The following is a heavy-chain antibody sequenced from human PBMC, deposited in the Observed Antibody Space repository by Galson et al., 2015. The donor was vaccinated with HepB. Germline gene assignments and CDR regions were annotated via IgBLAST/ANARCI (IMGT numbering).Heavy chain of an antibody. Sequence: SLRLSCAASGFTFSSYGMHWVRQAPGKGLEWVAVIWYDGSNKYYADSVKGRFTISRDNSKNTLYLQMNSLRAEDTAVYYCARDARGDYYGSGTLPDYWGQGTLVTVSS. D-gene: IGHD3-10*01. CDR3: ARDARGDYYGSGTLPDY. J-gene: IGHJ4*02. V-gene: IGHV3-33*01. CDR2: IWYDGSNK. CDR1: GFTFSSYG.